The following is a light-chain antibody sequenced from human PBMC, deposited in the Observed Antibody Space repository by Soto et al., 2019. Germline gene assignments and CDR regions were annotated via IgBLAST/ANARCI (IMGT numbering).Light chain of an antibody. Sequence: EIVMTQSPATLPVSPGERSTLSCRASQSVSSNLAWYQQKPGQAPRFLIYGASTRATGIPARFSGSGSGTEFTLTISGLQPDDFATYYCQQYNSYSPRTFGQGTKVDIK. CDR3: QQYNSYSPRT. CDR2: GAS. V-gene: IGKV3-15*01. J-gene: IGKJ1*01. CDR1: QSVSSN.